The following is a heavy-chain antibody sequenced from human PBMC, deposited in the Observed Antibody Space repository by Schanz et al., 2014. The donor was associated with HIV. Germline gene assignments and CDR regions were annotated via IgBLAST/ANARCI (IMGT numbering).Heavy chain of an antibody. CDR2: ISYDGSNK. D-gene: IGHD6-19*01. V-gene: IGHV3-30*18. CDR3: AKGLRQWLVLGVSDY. J-gene: IGHJ4*02. Sequence: VQLVESGGALVQPGGSLRLSCAVSGFTFSNYGMHWVRQAPGKGLEWVAVISYDGSNKYYADSLKGRFTIARDNSKNTLYLQMNSLRAEDTAVYYCAKGLRQWLVLGVSDYWGQGTLVTVSS. CDR1: GFTFSNYG.